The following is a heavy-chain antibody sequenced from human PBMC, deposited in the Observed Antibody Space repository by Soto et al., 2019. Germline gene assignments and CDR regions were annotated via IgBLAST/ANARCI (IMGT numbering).Heavy chain of an antibody. CDR3: AKDRGIAAAGNYYYYYMDV. D-gene: IGHD6-13*01. V-gene: IGHV3-23*01. Sequence: PGGSLRLSCAASGFTFSSYAMSWVRQAPGKGLEWVSAISGSGGSTYYADSVKGRFTISRDNSKNTLYLQMNSLRAEDTAVYYCAKDRGIAAAGNYYYYYMDVWGKGTTVTVSS. CDR1: GFTFSSYA. CDR2: ISGSGGST. J-gene: IGHJ6*03.